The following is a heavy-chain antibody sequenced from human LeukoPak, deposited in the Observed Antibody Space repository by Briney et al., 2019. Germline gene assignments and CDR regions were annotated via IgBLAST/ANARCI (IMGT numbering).Heavy chain of an antibody. D-gene: IGHD1-7*01. CDR1: GFTFSSYW. V-gene: IGHV3-7*01. Sequence: GGSLRLSCAASGFTFSSYWMSWVRQAPGKGLEWVANIKQDGSEENYVDSAKGRFTISRDNAKNSLYLQMNSLRAEDTAVYYCARVGRITGTTVDYWGQGTLVTVSS. CDR2: IKQDGSEE. CDR3: ARVGRITGTTVDY. J-gene: IGHJ4*02.